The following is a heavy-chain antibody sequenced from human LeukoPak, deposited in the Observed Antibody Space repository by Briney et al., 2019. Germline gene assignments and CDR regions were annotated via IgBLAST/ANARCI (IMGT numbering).Heavy chain of an antibody. D-gene: IGHD4-17*01. CDR3: ASDRYGDYAFDY. V-gene: IGHV3-21*01. CDR2: ISTSSSYI. CDR1: GFTFSSYT. Sequence: GGSLRLSCTASGFTFSSYTMNWVRRAPGKGLEWVSSISTSSSYIYYADSVKGRFTISRDSAKNSLYLQMNSLRVEDTAVYYCASDRYGDYAFDYWGQGTLVTVSS. J-gene: IGHJ4*02.